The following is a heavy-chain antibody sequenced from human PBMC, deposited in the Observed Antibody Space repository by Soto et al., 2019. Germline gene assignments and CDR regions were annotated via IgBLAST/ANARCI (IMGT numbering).Heavy chain of an antibody. CDR3: ARDLFNAPDCSGGICSRTSTVTTRSYDDYYGLDV. J-gene: IGHJ6*02. D-gene: IGHD2-15*01. V-gene: IGHV3-11*06. CDR1: GFTFSDYY. CDR2: ISSSSSYT. Sequence: QVQLVESGGGLVKPGGSLRLSCAASGFTFSDYYMSWIRQAPGKGLECVSYISSSSSYTNYADSVKGRFTISRDNAKNSRYLQMNGLRAEDTAVYYCARDLFNAPDCSGGICSRTSTVTTRSYDDYYGLDVWGQGPTVTVAS.